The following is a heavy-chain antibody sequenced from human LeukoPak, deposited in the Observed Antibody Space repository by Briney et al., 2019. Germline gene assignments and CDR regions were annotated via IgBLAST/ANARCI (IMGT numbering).Heavy chain of an antibody. CDR1: GGCISSYY. CDR3: ARGHYGLDV. Sequence: LSLTCTVSGGCISSYYWSWIRRPPGKGLEWVSYISSSATSIYYADSVKGRFTISRDNAKNSLYLQMTSLRAEDTAVYYCARGHYGLDVWGQGTTVTVSS. J-gene: IGHJ6*02. V-gene: IGHV3-11*01. CDR2: ISSSATSI.